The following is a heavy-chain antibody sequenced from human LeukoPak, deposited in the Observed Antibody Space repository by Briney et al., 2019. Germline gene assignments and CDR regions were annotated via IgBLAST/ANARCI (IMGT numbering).Heavy chain of an antibody. Sequence: GASVKVSCKASGGTFSSYAISWVRQAPGQGLEWMGGIIPIFGTANYAQKFQGRVTITTDESTSTAYMELSSLRSEDTAVYYCASSKGGYDPLDYWGQGTLVTVSS. CDR2: IIPIFGTA. J-gene: IGHJ4*02. CDR3: ASSKGGYDPLDY. V-gene: IGHV1-69*05. D-gene: IGHD5-12*01. CDR1: GGTFSSYA.